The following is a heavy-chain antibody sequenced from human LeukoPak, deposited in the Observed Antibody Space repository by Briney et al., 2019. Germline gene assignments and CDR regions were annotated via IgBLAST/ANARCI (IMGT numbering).Heavy chain of an antibody. J-gene: IGHJ3*02. CDR2: IYYGGST. CDR1: GGSISSYY. V-gene: IGHV4-59*13. D-gene: IGHD1-26*01. Sequence: PSETLSLTCTVSGGSISSYYWSWVRQPPGKGLEWVGFIYYGGSTNYNPSLKSRVAISVDRSKNQFSLKLSSVTAADTAVYYCARDRVGGATAAFDIWGQGTMVTASS. CDR3: ARDRVGGATAAFDI.